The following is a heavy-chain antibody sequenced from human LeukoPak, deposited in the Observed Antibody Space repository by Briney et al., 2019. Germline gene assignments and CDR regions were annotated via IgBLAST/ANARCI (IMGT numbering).Heavy chain of an antibody. V-gene: IGHV3-7*03. CDR3: ARDSYSGSYSYFDY. CDR1: GFTFSTSW. J-gene: IGHJ4*02. CDR2: IKEDGSET. D-gene: IGHD1-26*01. Sequence: GGSLRLSCAASGFTFSTSWMNWIRQAPGKGLEWVASIKEDGSETYYVDSVKGRFTISRDNAKNSLYLQMNSLRAEDTALYYCARDSYSGSYSYFDYWGQGTLVTVSS.